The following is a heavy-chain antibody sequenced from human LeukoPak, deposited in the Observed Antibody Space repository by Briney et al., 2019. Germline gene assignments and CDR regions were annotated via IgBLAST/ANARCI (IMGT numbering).Heavy chain of an antibody. CDR3: ARHVSTYSSGWYWGY. D-gene: IGHD6-19*01. CDR1: GYSFTSYW. Sequence: GESLKISCKGSGYSFTSYWIAWVRQMPGEGLEWMGIIYPGDSDTRYSPSFQGQVTISADKSISTAYLQWSSLKASDTAMYYCARHVSTYSSGWYWGYWGQGTLVTVSS. J-gene: IGHJ4*02. CDR2: IYPGDSDT. V-gene: IGHV5-51*01.